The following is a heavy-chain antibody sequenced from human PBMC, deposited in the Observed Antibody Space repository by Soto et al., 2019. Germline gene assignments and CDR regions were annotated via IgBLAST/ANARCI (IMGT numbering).Heavy chain of an antibody. D-gene: IGHD3-22*01. J-gene: IGHJ6*02. V-gene: IGHV4-39*01. CDR3: ARRLYYDSSGFEGGGMDV. CDR2: IYYSGST. CDR1: GGSISSSIYY. Sequence: PSETLSLTCTVSGGSISSSIYYWGWLRQPPGKGLEWIGSIYYSGSTYYNPSLKSRVTISVDTSKNQFSLKLSSVTAADTAVYYCARRLYYDSSGFEGGGMDVWGQGTTVTVSS.